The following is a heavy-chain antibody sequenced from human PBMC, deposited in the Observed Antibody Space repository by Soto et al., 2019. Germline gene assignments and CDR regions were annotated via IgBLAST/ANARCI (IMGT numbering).Heavy chain of an antibody. Sequence: RASVKVSCKASGYTFTSHGITWVRQAPGQGPEWMGWITVSSGNPHYAHKLQGRVTMTTDTSTTTAYMELWNLRSDDTAVYYCVRPSSYGRYYSLEHWGQGTPVTVSS. CDR1: GYTFTSHG. V-gene: IGHV1-18*04. J-gene: IGHJ4*02. CDR3: VRPSSYGRYYSLEH. CDR2: ITVSSGNP. D-gene: IGHD1-26*01.